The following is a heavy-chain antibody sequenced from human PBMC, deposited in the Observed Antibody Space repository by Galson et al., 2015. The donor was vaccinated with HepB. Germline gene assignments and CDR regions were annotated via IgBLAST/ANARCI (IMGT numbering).Heavy chain of an antibody. V-gene: IGHV6-1*01. CDR1: GDSVSSHSAA. CDR2: TYYRSKWYR. Sequence: CAISGDSVSSHSAAWNWIRQSPSGRLEWLGRTYYRSKWYRVYAVSVKSRISINPDTSKNQFSLQLNSVTPEDTAVYYCARGSGFLEWLSPNYYYYGMDVWGQGTTVTVSS. CDR3: ARGSGFLEWLSPNYYYYGMDV. J-gene: IGHJ6*02. D-gene: IGHD3-3*01.